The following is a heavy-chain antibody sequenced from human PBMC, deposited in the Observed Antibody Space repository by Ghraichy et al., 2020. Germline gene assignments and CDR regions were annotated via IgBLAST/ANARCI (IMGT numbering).Heavy chain of an antibody. D-gene: IGHD3-3*01. CDR1: GYTFTGYF. J-gene: IGHJ4*02. Sequence: ASVKVSCKASGYTFTGYFLHWVRQAPGQGLEWMGWINPKSGGTNYAQDFQGRVTMTRDTSISTAYMELSRLRSDDTAVYYCTRSPNPPPFYDFWSGNDYWGQGTLVTISS. CDR3: TRSPNPPPFYDFWSGNDY. CDR2: INPKSGGT. V-gene: IGHV1-2*02.